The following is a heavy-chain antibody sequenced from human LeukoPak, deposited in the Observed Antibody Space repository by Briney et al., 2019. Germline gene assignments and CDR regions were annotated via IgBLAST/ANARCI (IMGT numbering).Heavy chain of an antibody. D-gene: IGHD5/OR15-5a*01. J-gene: IGHJ6*03. V-gene: IGHV4-34*01. Sequence: PSETLSLTCAVYGRSFSGYYWSWIRQPPGKGLEWIGEINHSGGANYNPSLKSRVTMSVDTSKNQFSLKLTSVTAADTAVYYCSRALYRPFYYFYMDVWDKGTTVTVSS. CDR3: SRALYRPFYYFYMDV. CDR2: INHSGGA. CDR1: GRSFSGYY.